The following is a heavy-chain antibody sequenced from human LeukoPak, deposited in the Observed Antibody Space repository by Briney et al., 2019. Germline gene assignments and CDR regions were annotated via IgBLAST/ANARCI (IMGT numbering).Heavy chain of an antibody. V-gene: IGHV3-21*01. Sequence: PGGSLRLSCAASGFTVTSNYMSWVRQAPGKGLEWVSSISSSSSYIYYADSVKGRFTISRDNAKNSLYLQMNSLRAEDTAVYYCARDFDDILTGYFYYFDHWGQGTLVTVSS. CDR2: ISSSSSYI. J-gene: IGHJ4*02. CDR3: ARDFDDILTGYFYYFDH. CDR1: GFTVTSNY. D-gene: IGHD3-9*01.